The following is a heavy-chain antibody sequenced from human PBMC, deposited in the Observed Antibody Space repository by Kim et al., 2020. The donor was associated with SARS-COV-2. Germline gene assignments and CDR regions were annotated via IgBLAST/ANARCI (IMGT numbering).Heavy chain of an antibody. V-gene: IGHV3-30*18. CDR1: GFTFSSYG. CDR3: AKDIMVRGVIKGYYYYYGMDV. D-gene: IGHD3-10*01. J-gene: IGHJ6*02. CDR2: ISYDGSNK. Sequence: GGSLRLSCAASGFTFSSYGMHWVRQAPGKGLEWVAVISYDGSNKYYADSVKGRFTISRDNSKNTLYLQMNSLRAEDTAVYYCAKDIMVRGVIKGYYYYYGMDVWGQGTTVTVSS.